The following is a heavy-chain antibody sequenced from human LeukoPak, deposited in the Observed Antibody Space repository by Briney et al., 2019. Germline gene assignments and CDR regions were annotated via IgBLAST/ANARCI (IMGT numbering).Heavy chain of an antibody. D-gene: IGHD1-1*01. CDR1: GFTFSSYA. J-gene: IGHJ4*02. CDR2: ISGSGGST. V-gene: IGHV3-23*01. CDR3: AKGNAPFTTTPFDY. Sequence: GGSLRLSCAASGFTFSSYAMSWVRQAPGKGLEWVSAISGSGGSTYYADSVKGRFTITRDNSKNTLYLQMNSLRAEDTAVYYCAKGNAPFTTTPFDYWGQGTLVTVSS.